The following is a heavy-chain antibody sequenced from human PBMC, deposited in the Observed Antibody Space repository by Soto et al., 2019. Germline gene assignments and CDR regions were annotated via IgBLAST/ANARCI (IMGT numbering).Heavy chain of an antibody. CDR2: IYYRGST. CDR3: TRSLGAARLRYYYYYGMDV. CDR1: GGSVSNRSYY. J-gene: IGHJ6*02. Sequence: SETLSLTCTVSGGSVSNRSYYLSLIRQPPGKGLEWIGYIYYRGSTNYNPSLKSRVTISVDMSKSQLSLKVSSVTAADTAVYYCTRSLGAARLRYYYYYGMDVWGQGTTVTVSS. D-gene: IGHD6-6*01. V-gene: IGHV4-61*01.